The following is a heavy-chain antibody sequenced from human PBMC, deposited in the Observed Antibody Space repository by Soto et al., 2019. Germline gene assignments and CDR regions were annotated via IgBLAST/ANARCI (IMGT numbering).Heavy chain of an antibody. CDR2: IIPILGIA. V-gene: IGHV1-69*02. J-gene: IGHJ4*02. CDR1: GGTFSSYT. CDR3: ASLSSYSGYDPSKGAGGY. Sequence: QVQLVQSGAEVKKPGSSVKVSCKASGGTFSSYTISWVRQAPGQGLEWMGRIIPILGIANYAQKFQGRVTITADKSTSTAYMELSSLRSEDTAVYYCASLSSYSGYDPSKGAGGYWGQGTLVTVSS. D-gene: IGHD5-12*01.